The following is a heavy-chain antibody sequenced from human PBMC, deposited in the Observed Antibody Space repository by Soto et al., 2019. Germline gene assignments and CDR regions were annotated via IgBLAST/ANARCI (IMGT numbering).Heavy chain of an antibody. Sequence: QVQLVEFGGGVVQPGRSLRLSCAASGFTFSSYGMHWVRQAPGKGLEWVAVIWYDGSNKYYADSVKGRFTISRDNSKNTLYLQMNSLRAEDTAVYYCARAGWELPFDYWGQGTLVTVSS. D-gene: IGHD1-26*01. J-gene: IGHJ4*02. V-gene: IGHV3-33*01. CDR3: ARAGWELPFDY. CDR2: IWYDGSNK. CDR1: GFTFSSYG.